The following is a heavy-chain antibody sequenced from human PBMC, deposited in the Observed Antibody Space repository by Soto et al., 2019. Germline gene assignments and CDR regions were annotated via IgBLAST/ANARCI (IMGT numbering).Heavy chain of an antibody. J-gene: IGHJ4*02. CDR2: INHSGST. CDR3: ARAPLTGTTGPDY. D-gene: IGHD1-7*01. V-gene: IGHV4-34*01. CDR1: GGSFSCYY. Sequence: SETLSLTCAVYGGSFSCYYWSWIRQPPGKGLEWIGEINHSGSTNYNPSLKSRVTISVDTSKNQFSLKLSSVTAADTAVYYCARAPLTGTTGPDYWGQGTLVTVSS.